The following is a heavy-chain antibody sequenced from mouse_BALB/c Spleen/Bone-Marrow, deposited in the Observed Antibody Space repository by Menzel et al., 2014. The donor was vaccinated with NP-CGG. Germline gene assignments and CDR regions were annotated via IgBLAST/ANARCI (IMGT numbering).Heavy chain of an antibody. CDR1: GYTFTSYV. CDR2: INPYNDGT. J-gene: IGHJ4*01. Sequence: EVQLQQSGPELVKPGASVKMSCKASGYTFTSYVMHWVKQKPGQGLECIGYINPYNDGTKYNEKFKGKATLTSDKSSSTAYMELSSLTSEDSAVYYCARPGGNYVLYAMDYWGQGTSVTVSS. CDR3: ARPGGNYVLYAMDY. V-gene: IGHV1-14*01. D-gene: IGHD2-1*01.